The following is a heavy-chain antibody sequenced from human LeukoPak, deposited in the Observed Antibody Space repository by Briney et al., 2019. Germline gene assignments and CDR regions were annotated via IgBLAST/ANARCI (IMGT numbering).Heavy chain of an antibody. CDR2: VYPGDSDT. J-gene: IGHJ4*02. CDR3: ARHFEEAITTVAYFDY. D-gene: IGHD3-22*01. CDR1: GYSFTSYW. V-gene: IGHV5-51*01. Sequence: GESLKISCKGSGYSFTSYWIGWVRQMPGKGLEWMGIVYPGDSDTRYSPSFQGQVTISADKSISTAYLQWSSLKASDTAMYYCARHFEEAITTVAYFDYWGQGTLVTVSS.